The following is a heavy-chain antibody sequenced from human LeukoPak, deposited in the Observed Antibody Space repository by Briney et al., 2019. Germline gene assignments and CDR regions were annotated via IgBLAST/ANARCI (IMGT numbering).Heavy chain of an antibody. CDR2: INHSGST. CDR1: GESFSGYY. D-gene: IGHD3-22*01. V-gene: IGHV4-34*01. J-gene: IGHJ6*03. Sequence: SETLSLTCAVYGESFSGYYWSWIRQPPRKGLEWIGEINHSGSTNYNPSLKSRVTISVDTSKNQFSLKLSSVTAADTAVYYCARVIVVVINYYYYYYMDVWGKGTTVTVSS. CDR3: ARVIVVVINYYYYYYMDV.